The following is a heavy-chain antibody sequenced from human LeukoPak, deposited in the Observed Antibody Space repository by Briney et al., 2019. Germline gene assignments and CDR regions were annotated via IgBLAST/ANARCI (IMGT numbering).Heavy chain of an antibody. CDR1: GGTFSSYA. CDR2: IIPILGIA. J-gene: IGHJ4*02. V-gene: IGHV1-69*04. Sequence: SVKVSCTASGGTFSSYAISWVRQAPGQGLEWMGRIIPILGIANYAQKFQGRVTITADKSTSTAYMELSSLRSEDTAVYYCARDLIVGATTAWGQGTLVTVSS. CDR3: ARDLIVGATTA. D-gene: IGHD1-26*01.